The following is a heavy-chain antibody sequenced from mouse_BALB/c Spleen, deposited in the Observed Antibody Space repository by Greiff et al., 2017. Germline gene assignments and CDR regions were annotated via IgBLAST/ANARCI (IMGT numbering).Heavy chain of an antibody. V-gene: IGHV1-14*01. CDR2: INPYNDGT. CDR3: ARGGYYGPYWYFDV. D-gene: IGHD2-1*01. Sequence: EVHLVESGPELVKPGASVKMSCKASGYTFTSYVMHWVKQKPGQGLEWIGYINPYNDGTKYNEKFKGKATLTSDKSSSTAYMELSSLTSEDSAVYYCARGGYYGPYWYFDVWGAGTTVTVSS. CDR1: GYTFTSYV. J-gene: IGHJ1*01.